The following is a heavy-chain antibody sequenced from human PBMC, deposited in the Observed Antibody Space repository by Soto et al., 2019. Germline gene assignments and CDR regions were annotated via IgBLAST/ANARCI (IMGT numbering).Heavy chain of an antibody. CDR1: GYSFTSYW. CDR3: ATPASVNGSPDYYDSSGYTY. CDR2: IDPSDSYT. V-gene: IGHV5-10-1*01. J-gene: IGHJ4*02. D-gene: IGHD3-22*01. Sequence: PGESLKISCNGSGYSFTSYWITWVRQMPGKGLEWMGRIDPSDSYTKYSPSFQGHVTISADKSSSTAYLQWSSLKASDTAMYYCATPASVNGSPDYYDSSGYTYWGQGTLVTVSS.